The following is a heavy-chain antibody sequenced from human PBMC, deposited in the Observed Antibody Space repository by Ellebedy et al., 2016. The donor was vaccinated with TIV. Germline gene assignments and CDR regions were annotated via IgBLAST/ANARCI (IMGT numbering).Heavy chain of an antibody. J-gene: IGHJ4*02. CDR2: IYYSGST. V-gene: IGHV4-39*01. CDR3: AKTYRGYEDFDN. CDR1: GGSISSSYYY. D-gene: IGHD5-12*01. Sequence: GSLRLXCIVSGGSISSSYYYWGWIRQPPGKGLEWIGSIYYSGSTYYNPSLKSRVSMSVGTSQKQFSLKLSSVTAADTAVYYCAKTYRGYEDFDNWGQGTLVTVSS.